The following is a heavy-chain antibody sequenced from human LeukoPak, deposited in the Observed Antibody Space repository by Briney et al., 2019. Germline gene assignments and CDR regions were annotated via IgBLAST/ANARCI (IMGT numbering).Heavy chain of an antibody. D-gene: IGHD2-15*01. CDR2: ISYDGSNK. V-gene: IGHV3-30*18. J-gene: IGHJ1*01. Sequence: GGSLRLSCAASGFTFSSYGMHWVRRAPGKGLEWVAVISYDGSNKYYADSVKGRFTISRDNSKNTLYLQMNSLRAEDTAVYYCAKGLGYCSGGSCYGLDEYFQHWGQGTLVTVSS. CDR1: GFTFSSYG. CDR3: AKGLGYCSGGSCYGLDEYFQH.